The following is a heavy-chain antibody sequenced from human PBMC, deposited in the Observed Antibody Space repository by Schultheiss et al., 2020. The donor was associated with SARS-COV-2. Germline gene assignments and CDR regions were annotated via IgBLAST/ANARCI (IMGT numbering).Heavy chain of an antibody. J-gene: IGHJ4*02. CDR2: IKQDGSVE. CDR3: VKEGEEMGTS. CDR1: GFTFSNFW. D-gene: IGHD1-1*01. Sequence: GGSLRLSCAASGFTFSNFWLSWVRQAPGKGLEWVANIKQDGSVEHYVDSVRGRFIISRDNAKNSLDLQMNSLRVDDTAVYYCVKEGEEMGTSWGQGTLVTVSS. V-gene: IGHV3-7*03.